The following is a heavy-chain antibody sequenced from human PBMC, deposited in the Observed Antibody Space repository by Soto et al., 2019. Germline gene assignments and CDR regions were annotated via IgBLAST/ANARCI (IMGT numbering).Heavy chain of an antibody. Sequence: QVQLQESGPGLVKPSETLSLTCTVSGGSISSYYWSWIRQPPGKGLEWIGYIYYSGSTNYNPSLKSRVPISVDTSMNQLSLKPSSVPAADRAVYYCARSDGRYWGQGTLVTVSS. J-gene: IGHJ4*02. CDR2: IYYSGST. CDR3: ARSDGRY. V-gene: IGHV4-59*01. CDR1: GGSISSYY.